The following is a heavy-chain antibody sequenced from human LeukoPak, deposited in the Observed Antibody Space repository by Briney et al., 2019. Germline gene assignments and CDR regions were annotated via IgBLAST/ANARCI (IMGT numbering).Heavy chain of an antibody. CDR2: ISSRSSTI. CDR3: ARDYGAVPGY. CDR1: GLTFSDYT. D-gene: IGHD3-16*01. Sequence: GGSLRLSCAASGLTFSDYTMNWVRQAPGKGLEWVSYISSRSSTIYYADSVKGRFTISRDNSKNTLYLQMNSLRAEDTAVYYCARDYGAVPGYWGQGTLVTVSS. V-gene: IGHV3-48*01. J-gene: IGHJ4*02.